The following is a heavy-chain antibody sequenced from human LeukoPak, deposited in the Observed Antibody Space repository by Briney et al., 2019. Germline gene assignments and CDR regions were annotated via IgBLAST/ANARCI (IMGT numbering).Heavy chain of an antibody. CDR3: ARLSLDTAMATYYFDY. CDR2: IHHSGST. D-gene: IGHD5-18*01. J-gene: IGHJ4*02. Sequence: SETLSLTCAVYGESFSGYYWNWIRQPPGTGLEWIGEIHHSGSTNYNPSLKSRVTISVDTSKNQFSLKLSSVTAADTAVYYCARLSLDTAMATYYFDYWGQGTLVTVSS. V-gene: IGHV4-34*01. CDR1: GESFSGYY.